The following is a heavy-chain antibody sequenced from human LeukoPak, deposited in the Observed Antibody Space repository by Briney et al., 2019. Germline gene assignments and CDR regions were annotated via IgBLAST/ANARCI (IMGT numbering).Heavy chain of an antibody. CDR3: ARGVIPGIAAAGT. Sequence: PSETLSLTCTVSGGSISSYYWSWIRQPPGKGLEWIGYIYYSGSTNYNPSLKSRVTISVDTSKNQFSLKLSSVTAADTAVYYCARGVIPGIAAAGTWGQGTLVTVSS. D-gene: IGHD6-13*01. V-gene: IGHV4-59*01. CDR1: GGSISSYY. J-gene: IGHJ5*02. CDR2: IYYSGST.